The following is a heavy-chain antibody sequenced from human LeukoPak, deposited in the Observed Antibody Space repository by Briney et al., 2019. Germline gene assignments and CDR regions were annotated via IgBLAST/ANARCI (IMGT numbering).Heavy chain of an antibody. D-gene: IGHD3-10*01. CDR1: GGSISSGGYS. CDR3: ARGPRGPRGGYFDY. CDR2: IYHSGST. Sequence: SGTLSLTCAVSGGSISSGGYSWSWIRQPPGKGLEWIGYIYHSGSTYYNPSLKSRVTISVDTSKNQFSLKLSSVTAADTAVYYCARGPRGPRGGYFDYWGQGTLVTVSS. V-gene: IGHV4-30-2*01. J-gene: IGHJ4*02.